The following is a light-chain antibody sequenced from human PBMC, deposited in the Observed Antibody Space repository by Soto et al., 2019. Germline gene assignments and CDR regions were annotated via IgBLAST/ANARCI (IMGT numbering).Light chain of an antibody. J-gene: IGKJ2*01. V-gene: IGKV1-5*03. CDR1: LSASSG. Sequence: DIQMTQSPSTLSASVGDRVTITCRASLSASSGLAWYQHKPGKAPKLLIYKVYNLESGVPSRFSGSGGGTEFTLTISSLQPDDFATYYCQQYNSYPPTFGQGTKLEIK. CDR2: KVY. CDR3: QQYNSYPPT.